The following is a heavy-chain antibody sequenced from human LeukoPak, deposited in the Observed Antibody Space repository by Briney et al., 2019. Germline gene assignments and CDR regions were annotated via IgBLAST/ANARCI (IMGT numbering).Heavy chain of an antibody. V-gene: IGHV3-66*04. D-gene: IGHD5-24*01. CDR3: ARQRWLQLRPLEFDY. CDR1: GFTVSSNY. J-gene: IGHJ4*02. Sequence: GGSLRLSCAASGFTVSSNYMSWVRQAPGKGLEWVSVIYSGGSTYYADSVKGRFTISRDNSKNTLYLQMNSLRAEDTAVYYCARQRWLQLRPLEFDYWGQGTLVTVSS. CDR2: IYSGGST.